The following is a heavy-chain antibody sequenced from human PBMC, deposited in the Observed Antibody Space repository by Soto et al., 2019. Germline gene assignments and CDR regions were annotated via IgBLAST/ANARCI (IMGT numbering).Heavy chain of an antibody. CDR1: GFTFGSYS. CDR3: ARYTGYNDISASDYEVADAFDI. D-gene: IGHD3-22*01. V-gene: IGHV3-21*01. Sequence: QLVESGGGLVRPGGSLRLSCAASGFTFGSYSMNWVRQAPGKGLEWVSTISSSRAYVYYADSLKGRFTVSRDNAKNELYLQMISLRAEDTAVYYSARYTGYNDISASDYEVADAFDIWGQGTMVTVSS. J-gene: IGHJ3*02. CDR2: ISSSRAYV.